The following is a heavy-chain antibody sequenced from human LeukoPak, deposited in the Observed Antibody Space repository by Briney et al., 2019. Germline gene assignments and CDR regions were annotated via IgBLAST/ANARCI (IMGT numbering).Heavy chain of an antibody. CDR1: GQIFTDYW. Sequence: GESLKISCQVSGQIFTDYWIGWVRQMPGKGLESVGIIYPGDSDTTYSPFFEGQVTISADQSIRTVYLQWSSLKASDTAIYYCARQSRDGSKTRGYYFDSWGQGTLVTVSS. D-gene: IGHD3-10*01. CDR2: IYPGDSDT. V-gene: IGHV5-51*01. CDR3: ARQSRDGSKTRGYYFDS. J-gene: IGHJ4*02.